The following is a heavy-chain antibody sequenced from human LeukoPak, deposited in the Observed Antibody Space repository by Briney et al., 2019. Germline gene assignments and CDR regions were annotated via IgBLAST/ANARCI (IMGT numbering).Heavy chain of an antibody. CDR1: GFTFSSHN. D-gene: IGHD3-3*01. CDR2: ISGSGGST. J-gene: IGHJ4*02. CDR3: AKEDTIFGVVIPPFDY. Sequence: PGGSLRLSCAASGFTFSSHNMNWVRQAPGKGLEWVSAISGSGGSTYYADSVKGRFTISRDNSKNTLYLQMNSLRAEDTAVYYCAKEDTIFGVVIPPFDYWGQGTLVTVSS. V-gene: IGHV3-23*01.